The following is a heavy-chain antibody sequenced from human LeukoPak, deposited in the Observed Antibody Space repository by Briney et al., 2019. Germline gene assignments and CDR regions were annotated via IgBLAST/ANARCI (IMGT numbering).Heavy chain of an antibody. CDR1: GFTFSSYA. CDR2: ISYDGSNK. J-gene: IGHJ3*02. V-gene: IGHV3-30*04. Sequence: GGSLRLSCAASGFTFSSYAMHWVRQAPGKGLEWVAVISYDGSNKYYADSVKGRFTISRDNSKNTLYLQMNSLRAEDTAVYYCARAPSKDDAFDIWGQGTMVTVSS. CDR3: ARAPSKDDAFDI.